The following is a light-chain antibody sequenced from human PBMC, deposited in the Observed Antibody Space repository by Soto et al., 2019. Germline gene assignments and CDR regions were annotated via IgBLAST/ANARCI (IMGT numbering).Light chain of an antibody. J-gene: IGLJ2*01. CDR2: EVN. CDR1: SSDVGGYNY. CDR3: SSYAGSNSVV. V-gene: IGLV2-8*01. Sequence: QSVLTQPPSASGSPGQSVTISCTGTSSDVGGYNYVSWYQQHPGKVPKLMVYEVNKRPSGVPDRFSGSKSGNTASLTVSGLQAEDEADYYCSSYAGSNSVVFGGGTKLTVL.